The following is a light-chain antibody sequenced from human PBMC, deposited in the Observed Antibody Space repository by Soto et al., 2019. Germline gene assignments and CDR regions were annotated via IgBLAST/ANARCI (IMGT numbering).Light chain of an antibody. J-gene: IGKJ2*01. CDR3: QQRTNWPPMYT. V-gene: IGKV3-11*01. Sequence: EIVLTQSPATLSLSPGERAALSCRASQSIGNNLAWYQQKTGQAPRLLIYDASNRATGIPARFSGSGSGTDFTLTISSLEPVDFAVYYCQQRTNWPPMYTFGQGTKLEIK. CDR2: DAS. CDR1: QSIGNN.